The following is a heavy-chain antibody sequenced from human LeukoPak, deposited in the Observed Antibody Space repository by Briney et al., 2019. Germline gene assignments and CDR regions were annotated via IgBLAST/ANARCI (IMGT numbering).Heavy chain of an antibody. CDR1: GFTFSSHD. D-gene: IGHD7-27*01. Sequence: GGSLRLSCAASGFTFSSHDMHWVRQATGKGLEWVSAIDTAGDTYYPVSVKGRFTISRENAKNSVFLQMNSLRAGDTAVYYCARATLGFDYWGQGTLVTVSS. V-gene: IGHV3-13*01. J-gene: IGHJ4*02. CDR3: ARATLGFDY. CDR2: IDTAGDT.